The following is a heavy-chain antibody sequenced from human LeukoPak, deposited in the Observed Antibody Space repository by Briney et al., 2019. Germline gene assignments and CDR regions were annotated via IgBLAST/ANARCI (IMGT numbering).Heavy chain of an antibody. D-gene: IGHD6-19*01. CDR3: ARDRDTSGWYGGY. V-gene: IGHV3-9*01. Sequence: GGSLRLSCATSGFTFDDYGMHWVRQAPGKGLEWVSGMSWNSATIGYADSVKGRFTISRDNAKNSLYLQMNSLSAEDTAVYYCARDRDTSGWYGGYWGQGILVTVSS. CDR1: GFTFDDYG. CDR2: MSWNSATI. J-gene: IGHJ4*02.